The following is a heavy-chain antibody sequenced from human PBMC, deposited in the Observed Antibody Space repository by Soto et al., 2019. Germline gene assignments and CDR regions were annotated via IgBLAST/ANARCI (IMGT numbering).Heavy chain of an antibody. CDR3: ARHSLDTYYDYIWGSYRYWYFDY. V-gene: IGHV4-59*08. CDR1: GVSISSYY. CDR2: IYYSGST. J-gene: IGHJ4*02. Sequence: PSETLSLTCTVSGVSISSYYWSWIRQPPGKGLEWIGYIYYSGSTNYNPSLKSRVTISVDTSKNQFSLKLSSVTAADTAVYYCARHSLDTYYDYIWGSYRYWYFDYWGQGTLVTVSS. D-gene: IGHD3-16*02.